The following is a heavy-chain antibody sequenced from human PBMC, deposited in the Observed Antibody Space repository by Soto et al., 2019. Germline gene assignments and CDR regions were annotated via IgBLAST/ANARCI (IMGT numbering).Heavy chain of an antibody. CDR2: VFSNGNT. Sequence: PSETLSLTCTVSGGFVSGDYYWNWIRQPPGKGLEWIGYVFSNGNTKYNSSLESRVTIALDTSKRQFSLRLTSMTAADTAVYFCERETWVGVIQNNFDLWGQGSLVTVSS. D-gene: IGHD2-8*01. CDR1: GGFVSGDYY. CDR3: ERETWVGVIQNNFDL. J-gene: IGHJ4*02. V-gene: IGHV4-61*08.